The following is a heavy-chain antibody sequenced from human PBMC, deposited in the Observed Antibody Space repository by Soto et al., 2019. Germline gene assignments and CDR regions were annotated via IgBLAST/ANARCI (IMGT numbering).Heavy chain of an antibody. CDR3: AKEPVGPDWYFDF. Sequence: GGSLRLSCAASGFTFRSYAMSWVRQAPGKGLEWVSGISGSGISTHYADSVKGRFTVSRDNSKNTLYLQMNSLRAEDTAVYNCAKEPVGPDWYFDFWGRGTLVTVS. V-gene: IGHV3-23*01. CDR2: ISGSGIST. J-gene: IGHJ2*01. CDR1: GFTFRSYA.